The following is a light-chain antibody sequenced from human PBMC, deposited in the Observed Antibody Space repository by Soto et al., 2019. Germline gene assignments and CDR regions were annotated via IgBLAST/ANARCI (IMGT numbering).Light chain of an antibody. Sequence: QSALTQPASVSGSPGQSITISCTGTSSDVGSYNLVSWYQQHPGKAPKLMIYEGSKRPSGVSKRFSGSKSGNTASLTISGLQAEDEADYYCCSYAAIGVVFGGGTKLTVL. CDR1: SSDVGSYNL. CDR2: EGS. V-gene: IGLV2-23*01. CDR3: CSYAAIGVV. J-gene: IGLJ2*01.